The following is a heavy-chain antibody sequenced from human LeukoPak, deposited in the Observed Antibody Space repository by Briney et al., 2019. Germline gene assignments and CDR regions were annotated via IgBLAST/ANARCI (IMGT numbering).Heavy chain of an antibody. Sequence: SVTVSCKPSGGTVSSYAISWVRQAPGQGLEWMGGIIPIFGTANYAQKFQGRVTITADESTSTAYMELSSLRSEDTAVYYCARGSPLGRDCYNPLFDYWGQGTLVTVSS. CDR2: IIPIFGTA. CDR3: ARGSPLGRDCYNPLFDY. J-gene: IGHJ4*02. D-gene: IGHD5-24*01. CDR1: GGTVSSYA. V-gene: IGHV1-69*01.